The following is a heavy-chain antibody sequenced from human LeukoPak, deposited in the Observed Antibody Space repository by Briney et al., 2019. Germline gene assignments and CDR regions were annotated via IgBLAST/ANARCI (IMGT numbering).Heavy chain of an antibody. CDR1: GVTFSNAW. J-gene: IGHJ4*02. V-gene: IGHV3-15*01. D-gene: IGHD3-22*01. CDR3: TTVGYDSSGFDY. Sequence: KPGGSLRLSCAASGVTFSNAWMGWVRQAPGKGLEWVGRIKRKTDGGTTDYAAPVKGRFTISRDDSKNTLYLQMNSLKNEDTAVYYCTTVGYDSSGFDYWGQGTLVTVSS. CDR2: IKRKTDGGTT.